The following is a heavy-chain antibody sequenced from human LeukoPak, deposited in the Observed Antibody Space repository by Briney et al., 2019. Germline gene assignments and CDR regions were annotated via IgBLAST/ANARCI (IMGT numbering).Heavy chain of an antibody. D-gene: IGHD1-26*01. J-gene: IGHJ4*02. CDR1: GGSSNSYY. CDR3: ARAGTYGAFGY. CDR2: ISYSGST. Sequence: SETLSLTCTVSGGSSNSYYWIWLRQPPGKGLEGIGYISYSGSTNYNPSLKSRVTISVDTSKNQFSLKMSSVTAADTAVYYCARAGTYGAFGYWGQGTLVTVSS. V-gene: IGHV4-59*01.